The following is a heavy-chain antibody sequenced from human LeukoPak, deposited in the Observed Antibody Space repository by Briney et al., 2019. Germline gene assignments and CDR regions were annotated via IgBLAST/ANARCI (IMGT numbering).Heavy chain of an antibody. CDR1: GGSINSYY. D-gene: IGHD2-2*01. J-gene: IGHJ4*02. Sequence: SETLSLTCTVSGGSINSYYWTWIRQPAGKGLEWIGRIYSSGSTNYNPSLKSRVTMSVDTSKNQFSLKLSSVTAADTAVYYCARGSNRCSSTSCYDGEFDYWGQGTLVTVSS. CDR2: IYSSGST. CDR3: ARGSNRCSSTSCYDGEFDY. V-gene: IGHV4-4*07.